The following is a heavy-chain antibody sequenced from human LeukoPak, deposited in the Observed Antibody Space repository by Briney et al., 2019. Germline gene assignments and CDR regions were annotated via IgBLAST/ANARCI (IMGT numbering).Heavy chain of an antibody. CDR3: AREGGGYCSGGSCYSVPAELYYYYYMDV. CDR1: GFTFSSYW. Sequence: PGGSLRLSCAASGFTFSSYWMSWVRQAPGKGLEWVSSISSSSSYIYYADSVKGRFTISRDNAKNSLYLQMNSLRAEDTAVYYCAREGGGYCSGGSCYSVPAELYYYYYMDVWGKGTTVTVSS. D-gene: IGHD2-15*01. V-gene: IGHV3-21*01. CDR2: ISSSSSYI. J-gene: IGHJ6*03.